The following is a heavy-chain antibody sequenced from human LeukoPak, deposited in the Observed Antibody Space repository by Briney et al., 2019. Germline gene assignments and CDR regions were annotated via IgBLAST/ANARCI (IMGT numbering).Heavy chain of an antibody. CDR1: GFIFNSYG. J-gene: IGHJ4*02. Sequence: PGGSLRLSCAASGFIFNSYGMNWVRQAPGKGLEWVSSISSSSTYIYYADSVKGRFTISRDNAKNSLFLQMNSLRAEDTAVYYCARFALKTPPTDWGQGTLVTVSS. CDR2: ISSSSTYI. CDR3: ARFALKTPPTD. V-gene: IGHV3-21*01.